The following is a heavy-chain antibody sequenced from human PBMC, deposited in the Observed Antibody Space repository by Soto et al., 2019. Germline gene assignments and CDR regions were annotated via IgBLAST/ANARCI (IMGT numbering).Heavy chain of an antibody. CDR1: GFTFGNFV. V-gene: IGHV3-23*01. Sequence: EVQVIESGGGLLQPGGSLRLSCATSGFTFGNFVMSWVRQAPGRGLEWVSGMSSASSTTYYGDSVKGRFTISRDTSKNTLYLQMNSLRAEDTAVYYCAKNKERELPRIIDYWGQGTLVTVSS. CDR2: MSSASSTT. D-gene: IGHD1-7*01. CDR3: AKNKERELPRIIDY. J-gene: IGHJ4*02.